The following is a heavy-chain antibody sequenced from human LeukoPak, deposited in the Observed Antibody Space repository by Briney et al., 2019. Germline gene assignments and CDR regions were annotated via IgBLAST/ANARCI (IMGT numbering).Heavy chain of an antibody. CDR2: IYSGGST. Sequence: GGSLRLSCAASGFTVSSNYMSWVRQAPGKGLEWVSVIYSGGSTYYADSVKGRFTISKDNSKNTLYLQMNSLRAEDTAVYYCARERDGYNFRGYLDYWGQGTLVTVSS. J-gene: IGHJ4*02. D-gene: IGHD5-24*01. CDR3: ARERDGYNFRGYLDY. V-gene: IGHV3-66*01. CDR1: GFTVSSNY.